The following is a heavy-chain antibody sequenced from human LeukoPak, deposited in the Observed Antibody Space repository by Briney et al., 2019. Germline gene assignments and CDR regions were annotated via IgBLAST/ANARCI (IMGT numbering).Heavy chain of an antibody. CDR1: GYTFSDYY. J-gene: IGHJ3*02. Sequence: ASVKVSCKASGYTFSDYYMHWVRQAPGQGLEWMGWVDPRNGDTNFAQKFQGRVTMTGDTSISTAFMDLTRLRYDDTAVYFCARQFSSLHDAFDIWGQGTTIMVST. D-gene: IGHD2-2*01. CDR2: VDPRNGDT. CDR3: ARQFSSLHDAFDI. V-gene: IGHV1-2*02.